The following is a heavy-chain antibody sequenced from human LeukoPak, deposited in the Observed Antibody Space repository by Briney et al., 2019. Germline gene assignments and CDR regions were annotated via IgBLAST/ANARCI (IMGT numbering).Heavy chain of an antibody. D-gene: IGHD6-13*01. Sequence: PSETLSLTCAVYSGSFSGYYWSWIRQPPGKGLEWIGEINHSGSTNYNPSLKSRVTISVDTSKNQFSLKLSSVTAADTAVYYCAVILWQQLVSSWGQGTLVTVSS. CDR3: AVILWQQLVSS. CDR2: INHSGST. CDR1: SGSFSGYY. V-gene: IGHV4-34*01. J-gene: IGHJ4*02.